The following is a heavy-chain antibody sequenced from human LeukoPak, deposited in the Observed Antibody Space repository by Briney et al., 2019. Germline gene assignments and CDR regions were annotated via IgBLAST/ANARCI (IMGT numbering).Heavy chain of an antibody. V-gene: IGHV4-39*07. Sequence: PSETLSLTCTVSGGSISSSSYYWGWIRQPPGKGLEWIGSIYYSGSTYHNPSLKSRVTISVDTSKNQFSLKLSSVTAADTAVYYCARAPIKLNAFDIWGQGTMVTVSS. CDR2: IYYSGST. J-gene: IGHJ3*02. CDR1: GGSISSSSYY. D-gene: IGHD5-24*01. CDR3: ARAPIKLNAFDI.